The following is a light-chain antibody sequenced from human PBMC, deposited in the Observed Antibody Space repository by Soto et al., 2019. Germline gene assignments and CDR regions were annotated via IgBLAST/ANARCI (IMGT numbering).Light chain of an antibody. V-gene: IGKV1-5*01. Sequence: DIQMTQSPSTLSASVGDRVTITCRASQSITRSLAWYQQKLGKAPKLLIYDASSLQIGVPSRFSGSGSGTDFTLIVSSLQLDDFGTSYCQQYNNYPLTFGGGTKVDIK. CDR1: QSITRS. CDR3: QQYNNYPLT. J-gene: IGKJ4*01. CDR2: DAS.